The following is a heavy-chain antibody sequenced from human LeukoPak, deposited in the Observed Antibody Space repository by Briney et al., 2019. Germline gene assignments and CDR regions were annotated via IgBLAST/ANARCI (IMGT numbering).Heavy chain of an antibody. Sequence: GGSLRLSCAASGFTFSSYAMSWVRQAPGKGLEWVSAVTGSGGGTYYADSVKGRLTISRDNSKNTLYLQMNSLRAEDTAAYYCAKGSRAQGYYFDFWGQGTLVTVSS. V-gene: IGHV3-23*01. J-gene: IGHJ4*02. CDR2: VTGSGGGT. D-gene: IGHD3-10*01. CDR3: AKGSRAQGYYFDF. CDR1: GFTFSSYA.